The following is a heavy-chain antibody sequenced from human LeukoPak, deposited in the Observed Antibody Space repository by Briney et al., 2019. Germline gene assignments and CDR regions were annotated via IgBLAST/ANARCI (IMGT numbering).Heavy chain of an antibody. CDR1: GFTFSGYG. D-gene: IGHD2-15*01. J-gene: IGHJ6*02. Sequence: PGRSLRLSCAASGFTFSGYGMHWVRQAPGKGLEWVGFISYDGTKKHYADSVKGRFTSSRDNSKNTLYLKMISSLEDTAVYYCAKRTEYCSGGSCYHYGMEVWGRGTTVTVSS. CDR2: ISYDGTKK. V-gene: IGHV3-30*18. CDR3: AKRTEYCSGGSCYHYGMEV.